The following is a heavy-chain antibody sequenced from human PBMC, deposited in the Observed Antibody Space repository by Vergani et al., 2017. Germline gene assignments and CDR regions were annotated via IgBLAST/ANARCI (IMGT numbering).Heavy chain of an antibody. CDR1: GGTFSSYA. CDR2: IIPIFGTA. CDR3: ARKYCSTTSCYGYAFDI. J-gene: IGHJ3*02. V-gene: IGHV1-69*12. D-gene: IGHD2-2*01. Sequence: QVQLVQSGAEVKKPGSSVKVSCRASGGTFSSYAISWVRQAPGQGLEWMGGIIPIFGTANYPQKFQGRVTITADESTSTAYMELSSLRSEDTAVYYCARKYCSTTSCYGYAFDIWGQGTMVTVSS.